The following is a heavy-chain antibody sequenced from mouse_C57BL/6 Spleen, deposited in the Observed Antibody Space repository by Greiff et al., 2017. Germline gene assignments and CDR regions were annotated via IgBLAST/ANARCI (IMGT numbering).Heavy chain of an antibody. Sequence: EVQGVESGGGLVQPGESLKISCESNEYEFPSHDMSWVRKTPEKRLELVAAINRDGGSTYYPDTMERRFIISRDNTKKTLYLQMSSLRSEDTAVYYCSRHDRTWGAYWGQGTLLTVSA. CDR1: EYEFPSHD. V-gene: IGHV5-2*01. J-gene: IGHJ3*01. CDR3: SRHDRTWGAY. CDR2: INRDGGST. D-gene: IGHD3-2*01.